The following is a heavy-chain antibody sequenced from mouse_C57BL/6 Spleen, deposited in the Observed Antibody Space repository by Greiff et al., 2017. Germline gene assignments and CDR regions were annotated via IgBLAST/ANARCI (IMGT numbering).Heavy chain of an antibody. D-gene: IGHD3-2*02. CDR1: GYTFTSYW. CDR2: IDPSDSYT. CDR3: ARFGDSSGYERFAY. Sequence: QVQLQQPGAELVKPGASVKLSCKASGYTFTSYWMQWVKQRPGQGLEWIGEIDPSDSYTNYNQKFKGKATLTVDTSSSTAYMQLSSLTSEDSAVYYCARFGDSSGYERFAYWGQGTLVTVSA. V-gene: IGHV1-50*01. J-gene: IGHJ3*01.